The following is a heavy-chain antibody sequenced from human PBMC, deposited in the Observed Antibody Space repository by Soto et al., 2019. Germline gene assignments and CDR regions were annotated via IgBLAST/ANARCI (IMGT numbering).Heavy chain of an antibody. D-gene: IGHD6-6*01. J-gene: IGHJ6*02. CDR3: ARDPRTARASAMDV. CDR1: GFIFSNFG. V-gene: IGHV3-33*01. CDR2: VWYDGSNG. Sequence: PGGSLRLSYAASGFIFSNFGMHWVRQAPGKGPEWVAGVWYDGSNGVSADSVKGRFTISRDNSKNTLYLQMTSLRAEDTAVYYCARDPRTARASAMDVWGQGTTVTVSS.